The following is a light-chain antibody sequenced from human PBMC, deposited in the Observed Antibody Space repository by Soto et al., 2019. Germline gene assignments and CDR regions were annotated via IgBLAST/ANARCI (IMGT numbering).Light chain of an antibody. CDR3: QQYSQWPRT. CDR1: QSVSGS. V-gene: IGKV3-15*01. CDR2: PTP. J-gene: IGKJ1*01. Sequence: TQSPATLSVSQGESATLSCRASQSVSGSVAWYQQNPGQAPRLLIYPTPTRATGVPARFSGSGSGTEFTLTISSLQSEDFAVYYCQQYSQWPRTFGQGTKVEIK.